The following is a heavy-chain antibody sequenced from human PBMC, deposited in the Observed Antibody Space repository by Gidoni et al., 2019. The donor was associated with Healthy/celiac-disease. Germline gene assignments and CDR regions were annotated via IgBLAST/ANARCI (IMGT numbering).Heavy chain of an antibody. D-gene: IGHD4-17*01. J-gene: IGHJ4*02. CDR1: GGPFSSYA. V-gene: IGHV1-69*01. CDR2: LIPICGTS. Sequence: QVQLVQSGAEVKKPGSSVKVSCKASGGPFSSYAISWVRQAPGQGLEWMGGLIPICGTSTYAQKFQGRVTITADESTSTAYMELSSLRSEDTAVYYCAREFPGYGDLLYSGELWGQGTLVTVSS. CDR3: AREFPGYGDLLYSGEL.